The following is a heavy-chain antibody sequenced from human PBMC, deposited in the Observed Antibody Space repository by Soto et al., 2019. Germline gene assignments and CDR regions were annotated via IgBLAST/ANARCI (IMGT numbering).Heavy chain of an antibody. V-gene: IGHV1-69*12. CDR1: GGTFSSYA. J-gene: IGHJ4*02. D-gene: IGHD5-18*01. Sequence: QVQLVQSGAEVRKPGSSVKVSCKTSGGTFSSYAISWVRQAPGQGLEWMGGIVPIFRTTKYAQRFQGRVTLTADESSSTAYMELSRLTSEDTAVYYCARTWIQLWFFDYWGQGTRVTVSS. CDR3: ARTWIQLWFFDY. CDR2: IVPIFRTT.